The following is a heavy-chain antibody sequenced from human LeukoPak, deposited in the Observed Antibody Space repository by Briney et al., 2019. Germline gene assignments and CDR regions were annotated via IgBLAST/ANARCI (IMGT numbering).Heavy chain of an antibody. CDR3: ARGVVITIGDWYFDL. V-gene: IGHV4-59*01. J-gene: IGHJ2*01. Sequence: PSETLSLTCTVSGGSISIYYWSWIRQPPGKGLEWIGYIYYSGSTNYNPSLKSRVTISVDTSKNQFSLKLSSVTAADTAVYYCARGVVITIGDWYFDLWGRGTLVTVSS. CDR2: IYYSGST. D-gene: IGHD3-22*01. CDR1: GGSISIYY.